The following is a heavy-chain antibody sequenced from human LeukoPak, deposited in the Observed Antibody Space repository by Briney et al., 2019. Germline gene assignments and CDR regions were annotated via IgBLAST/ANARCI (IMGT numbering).Heavy chain of an antibody. J-gene: IGHJ4*01. CDR2: IYHSGST. CDR1: GYSISSGYY. CDR3: ARGRGGMSYFDY. D-gene: IGHD3-16*01. Sequence: PSETLSLTCTVSGYSISSGYYWGWIRQPPGKGLEWIGSIYHSGSTYYNPSLKSRVTISVDTSKNQFSLKLSSVTAADTAVYYCARGRGGMSYFDYWGQEPWSPSPQ. V-gene: IGHV4-38-2*02.